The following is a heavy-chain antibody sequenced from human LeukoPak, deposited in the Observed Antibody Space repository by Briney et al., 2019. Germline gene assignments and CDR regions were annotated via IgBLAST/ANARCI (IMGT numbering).Heavy chain of an antibody. CDR1: GFTSSSYE. Sequence: PGGSLRLSCEVSGFTSSSYEMNWVRQAPGKGLEWVACLSHRGNTWYNPSLESRVTISVDTSKNRFSLNFNSVTAADTALYWCARHNAPRRVGFDFWGQGILVTVSS. V-gene: IGHV4-59*05. CDR3: ARHNAPRRVGFDF. J-gene: IGHJ4*02. CDR2: LSHRGNT. D-gene: IGHD1-14*01.